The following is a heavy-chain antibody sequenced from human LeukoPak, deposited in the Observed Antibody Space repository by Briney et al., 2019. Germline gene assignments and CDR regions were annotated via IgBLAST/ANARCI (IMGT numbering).Heavy chain of an antibody. V-gene: IGHV4-34*01. CDR3: ARGQGTVTTH. CDR2: INHSGSA. Sequence: PSETLSPTCAVSGGSFSAYYWTWIRQPPGKGLEWIGEINHSGSANYNPSLKSRVTISLDTSKNQFSLKLSSVTAADTAVYYCARGQGTVTTHWGQGTLVTVSS. J-gene: IGHJ4*02. D-gene: IGHD4-17*01. CDR1: GGSFSAYY.